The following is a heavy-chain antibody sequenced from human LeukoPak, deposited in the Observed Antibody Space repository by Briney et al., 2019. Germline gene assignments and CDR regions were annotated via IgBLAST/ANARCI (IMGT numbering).Heavy chain of an antibody. CDR3: ARSSEGRYYYDSSGFSYYYYYMDV. J-gene: IGHJ6*03. CDR1: GGSISSSLYF. D-gene: IGHD3-22*01. CDR2: IYYTGTT. V-gene: IGHV4-39*07. Sequence: SETLSLTCSVSGGSISSSLYFWGWIRQPPGKGLEWIGNIYYTGTTYYKPSFNSRVTILVDTSKNQFSLKLSSVTAADTAVYYCARSSEGRYYYDSSGFSYYYYYMDVWGKGTTVTISS.